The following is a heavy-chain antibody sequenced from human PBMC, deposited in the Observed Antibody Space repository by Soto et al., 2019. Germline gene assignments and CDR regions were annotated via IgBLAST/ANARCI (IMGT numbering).Heavy chain of an antibody. CDR2: TYYRSKWYN. CDR1: GYSVASTSAA. Sequence: PSHTLSLTCAISGYSVASTSAAWNLIRQSPSRGLEWLGRTYYRSKWYNNYAVSVKSRITINPDTSKNQLSLQLNSVTPEDTAVYYCARIHSSSSSDMDVWGQGTTVTVSS. CDR3: ARIHSSSSSDMDV. J-gene: IGHJ6*02. D-gene: IGHD6-6*01. V-gene: IGHV6-1*01.